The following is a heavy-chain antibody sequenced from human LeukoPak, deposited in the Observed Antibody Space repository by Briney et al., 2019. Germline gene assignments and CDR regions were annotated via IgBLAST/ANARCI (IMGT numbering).Heavy chain of an antibody. Sequence: EGSLRLSCAASGFTFSSYAMSWVRQAPGKGLEWVSAISGSGGSTYYADSVKGRFTISRDNSKNTLYLQMNSLRAEDAAVYYCAKDLYYSNYPTFDYWGQGTLVTVSS. CDR3: AKDLYYSNYPTFDY. J-gene: IGHJ4*02. V-gene: IGHV3-23*01. CDR1: GFTFSSYA. CDR2: ISGSGGST. D-gene: IGHD4-11*01.